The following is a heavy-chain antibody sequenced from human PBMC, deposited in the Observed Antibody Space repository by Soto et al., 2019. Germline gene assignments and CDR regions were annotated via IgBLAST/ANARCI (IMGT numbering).Heavy chain of an antibody. D-gene: IGHD1-1*01. CDR2: ITSGGTT. CDR3: AKRHTTVPTPANYFDY. J-gene: IGHJ4*02. V-gene: IGHV3-23*01. CDR1: GFTFSSYT. Sequence: EVQLLESGGDLVQPGGSLRLSCAASGFTFSSYTMNWVRQAPGKGLDWVSAITSGGTTYYADSVRGRFTISRDDFKNTLYLQMDNLRAEDTALYYCAKRHTTVPTPANYFDYWGQGTLVTVSS.